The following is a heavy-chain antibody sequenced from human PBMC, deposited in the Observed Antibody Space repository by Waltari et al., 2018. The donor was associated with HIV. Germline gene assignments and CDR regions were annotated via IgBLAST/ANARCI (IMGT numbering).Heavy chain of an antibody. D-gene: IGHD4-17*01. CDR3: TRGWTTRYYYGLDV. V-gene: IGHV1-8*01. CDR1: QYTFTAFD. Sequence: QVQLVQSGAEVKKPGASVKVSCTASQYTFTAFDINWVGQATGQGLEWMGWMNPKSGNTGYAEKFQGRVTMTRNTSTDTAYMELSSLRSDDTAMYYCTRGWTTRYYYGLDVWGQGTTVIVSS. J-gene: IGHJ6*02. CDR2: MNPKSGNT.